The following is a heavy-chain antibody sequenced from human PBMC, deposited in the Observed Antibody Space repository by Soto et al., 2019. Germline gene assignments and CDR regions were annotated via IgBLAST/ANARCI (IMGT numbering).Heavy chain of an antibody. J-gene: IGHJ4*02. CDR1: GGSFKRGSYS. D-gene: IGHD3-3*01. V-gene: IGHV4-61*01. CDR3: ARDFAYFDS. Sequence: ETLYLPGTVSGGSFKRGSYSWSWIRQPPGKGLEWIGYVYHTVRTSYNPSLKSRVSISMDTSKNQFSLNLDSVTAADTAVYFCARDFAYFDSWGQGNLVIVSS. CDR2: VYHTVRT.